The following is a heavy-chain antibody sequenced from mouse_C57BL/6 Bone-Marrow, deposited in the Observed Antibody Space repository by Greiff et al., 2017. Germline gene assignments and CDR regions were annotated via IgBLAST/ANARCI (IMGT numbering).Heavy chain of an antibody. CDR3: AKLGDGYYDFDY. J-gene: IGHJ2*01. CDR1: GFSLTSYG. V-gene: IGHV2-5*01. CDR2: IWRGGST. D-gene: IGHD2-3*01. Sequence: VQLQQSGPGLVQPSQSLSITCTVSGFSLTSYGVHWVRQSPGKGLEWLGVIWRGGSTDSNAAFMSRLSITKDNSKSQVFFKMNSRQADDTAIYYCAKLGDGYYDFDYWGQGTTLTVSS.